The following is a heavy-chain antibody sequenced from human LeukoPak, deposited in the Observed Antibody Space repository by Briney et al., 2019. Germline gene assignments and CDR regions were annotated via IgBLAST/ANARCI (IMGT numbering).Heavy chain of an antibody. J-gene: IGHJ4*02. CDR3: ARSLRVDTAMAFYFDY. CDR2: ISAYNGNT. CDR1: GYTFTSYG. V-gene: IGHV1-18*01. Sequence: RASVKVSCKASGYTFTSYGISWVRQAPGQGLEWMGWISAYNGNTNYAQKLQGRVTMTTDTSTSTAYMELRSLRSDDTAVYYCARSLRVDTAMAFYFDYWGQGTLVTVSS. D-gene: IGHD5-18*01.